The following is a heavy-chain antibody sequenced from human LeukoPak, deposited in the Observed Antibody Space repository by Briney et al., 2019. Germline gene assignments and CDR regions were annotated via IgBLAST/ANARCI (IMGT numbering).Heavy chain of an antibody. D-gene: IGHD3-22*01. Sequence: SETLSLTCTVSGGSISGYYWSWIRQPAGKGLEWIGRIYTSGSTNYNPSLKSRVTISVDTSKNQFSLKLSSVTAADTAVYYCASLHYYDSSGSRKAYYMDVWGKGTTVTISS. CDR3: ASLHYYDSSGSRKAYYMDV. CDR1: GGSISGYY. J-gene: IGHJ6*03. CDR2: IYTSGST. V-gene: IGHV4-4*07.